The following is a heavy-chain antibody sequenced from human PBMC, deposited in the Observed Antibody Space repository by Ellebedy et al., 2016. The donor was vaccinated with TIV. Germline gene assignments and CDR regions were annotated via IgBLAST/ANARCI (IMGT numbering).Heavy chain of an antibody. V-gene: IGHV3-20*04. J-gene: IGHJ4*02. CDR2: INWNGGST. CDR1: GFTFDDYG. Sequence: GESLKISXAASGFTFDDYGMSWVRQPPGKGLEWVSGINWNGGSTGYADSVKGRFTISRDNAKNSLYLQMNSLRAEDTAVYFCARGEGWIDNWGQGTLVTVSS. D-gene: IGHD5-24*01. CDR3: ARGEGWIDN.